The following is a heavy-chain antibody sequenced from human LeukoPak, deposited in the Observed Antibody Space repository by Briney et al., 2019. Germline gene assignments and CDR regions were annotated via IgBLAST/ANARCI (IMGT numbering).Heavy chain of an antibody. CDR1: GYTFTGYY. D-gene: IGHD3-22*01. CDR2: ISGYNGKT. CDR3: ARGALPYYYDSSGSWFDP. Sequence: ASVKVSCKASGYTFTGYYIHWVRQAPGQGLEWMGWISGYNGKTKYAQKLQGRVTMTTDTSTSTAYMELRSLRSDDTAVYYCARGALPYYYDSSGSWFDPWGQGTLVTVSS. V-gene: IGHV1-18*04. J-gene: IGHJ5*02.